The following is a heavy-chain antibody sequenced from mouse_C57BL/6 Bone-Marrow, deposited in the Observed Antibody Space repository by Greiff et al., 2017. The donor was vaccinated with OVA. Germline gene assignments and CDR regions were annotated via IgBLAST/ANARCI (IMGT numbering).Heavy chain of an antibody. CDR1: GYTFTSYG. CDR2: IYPRSGNT. J-gene: IGHJ1*03. Sequence: VQLQQSGAELARPGASVKLSCKASGYTFTSYGISWVKQRPGQGLEWIGEIYPRSGNTYYNEKFKGKATLTADKSSSTAYMELRILTSADSAVYFCARERIYYGYDGYFDVWGTGTTVTVSS. V-gene: IGHV1-81*01. CDR3: ARERIYYGYDGYFDV. D-gene: IGHD2-2*01.